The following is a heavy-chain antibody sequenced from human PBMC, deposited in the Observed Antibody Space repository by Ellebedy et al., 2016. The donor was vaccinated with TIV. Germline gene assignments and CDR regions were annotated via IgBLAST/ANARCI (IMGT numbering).Heavy chain of an antibody. CDR1: GGSISSYY. Sequence: MPSETLSLTCTVSGGSISSYYWSWIRQPPGKGLERIGYIYYSGSTNYNPSLKSRVTMSIDTSKSQFSLNLSSVAAADTAVYYCAGSRLTYFGDTDAFDIWGQGTVVTVSS. D-gene: IGHD3-3*01. CDR2: IYYSGST. J-gene: IGHJ3*02. V-gene: IGHV4-59*01. CDR3: AGSRLTYFGDTDAFDI.